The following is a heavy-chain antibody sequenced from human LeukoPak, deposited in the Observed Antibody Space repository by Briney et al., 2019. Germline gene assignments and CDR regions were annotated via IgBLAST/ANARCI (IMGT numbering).Heavy chain of an antibody. D-gene: IGHD1-26*01. Sequence: GGSLRLSCAASGFTFSSYEMNWVRQAPGKGLEWVSSISASGVMTYYADSVKGRFTVSRDNSKNSLYLQMSSLTAADTAVYYCAKDRSIGTYYTFDHWGQGTLVTVSS. CDR2: ISASGVMT. V-gene: IGHV3-23*01. CDR3: AKDRSIGTYYTFDH. CDR1: GFTFSSYE. J-gene: IGHJ4*02.